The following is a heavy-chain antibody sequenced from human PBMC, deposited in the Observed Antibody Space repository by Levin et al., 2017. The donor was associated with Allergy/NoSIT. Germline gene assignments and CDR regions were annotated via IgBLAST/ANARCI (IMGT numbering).Heavy chain of an antibody. CDR3: ARGVLPGGAFDI. Sequence: GGSLRLSCAGSGFIFSNYALYWVRQAPGKGLEWVTVISYDGSNKNYADSVKGRFTISRDNSKNILYLQMNSLRDDDTAIYYCARGVLPGGAFDIWGQGTTVTVSS. D-gene: IGHD2-2*01. J-gene: IGHJ3*02. V-gene: IGHV3-30*04. CDR2: ISYDGSNK. CDR1: GFIFSNYA.